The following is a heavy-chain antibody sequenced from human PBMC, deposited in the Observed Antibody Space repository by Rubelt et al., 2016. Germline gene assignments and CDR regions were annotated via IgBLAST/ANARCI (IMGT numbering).Heavy chain of an antibody. D-gene: IGHD6-6*01. J-gene: IGHJ4*02. CDR2: IYHSGGT. CDR3: GRSPPSSSSGPDY. CDR1: GVSISSTNW. Sequence: QVQLRQWGAGLLKPSGTLSLTCAVSGVSISSTNWWSWVRQPPGKGLEWIASIYHSGGTYYNPSLKSRVTISVDTSKNQFSRRGGAVTGSETAVYYCGRSPPSSSSGPDYWGQGTLVTVSS. V-gene: IGHV4-4*02.